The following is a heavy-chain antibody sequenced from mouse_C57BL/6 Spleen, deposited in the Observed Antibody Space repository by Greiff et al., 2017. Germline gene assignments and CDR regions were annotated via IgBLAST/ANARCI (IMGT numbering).Heavy chain of an antibody. Sequence: QVQLQQPGAELVMPGASVKLSCKASGYTFTSYWMHWVKQRPGQGLEWIGEIDPSDSYTNYNQKFKGKSTLTVDKSSSTAYMQLSSLTSEDSAVYYCARRLRLLYVDDWGQGTTLTVSS. D-gene: IGHD3-2*02. J-gene: IGHJ2*01. V-gene: IGHV1-69*01. CDR1: GYTFTSYW. CDR3: ARRLRLLYVDD. CDR2: IDPSDSYT.